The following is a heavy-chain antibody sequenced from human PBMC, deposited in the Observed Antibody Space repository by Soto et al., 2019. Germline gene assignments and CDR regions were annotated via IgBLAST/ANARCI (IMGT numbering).Heavy chain of an antibody. V-gene: IGHV1-69*12. CDR1: GGTFSSYA. D-gene: IGHD3-22*01. CDR2: IIPIFGTA. J-gene: IGHJ5*02. Sequence: QVQLVQSGAEVKKPGSSVKVSCKASGGTFSSYAISWVRQAPGQGLEWMGEIIPIFGTANYAQKFQGRVTSTADXSXSXXYMEVSSLRSEDTAVYYCARDRGPSSGYYPYWFDPWGQGTLVTVSS. CDR3: ARDRGPSSGYYPYWFDP.